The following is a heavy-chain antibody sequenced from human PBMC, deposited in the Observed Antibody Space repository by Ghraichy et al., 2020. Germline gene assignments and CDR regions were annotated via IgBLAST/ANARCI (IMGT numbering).Heavy chain of an antibody. D-gene: IGHD1-7*01. Sequence: ASVKVSCKASGYTFTTYAMHWVRQAPGHRLEWMGWLNVANGHTKYSQKFQGRVTLTSDTSVSTAYMDLSSLRFEDTAVYYCARVLGSVTGTAEDYWGQGTLVTVST. CDR3: ARVLGSVTGTAEDY. V-gene: IGHV1-3*01. J-gene: IGHJ4*02. CDR2: LNVANGHT. CDR1: GYTFTTYA.